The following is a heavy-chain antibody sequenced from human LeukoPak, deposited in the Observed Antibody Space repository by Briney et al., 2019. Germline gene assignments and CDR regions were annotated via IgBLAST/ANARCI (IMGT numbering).Heavy chain of an antibody. CDR2: IIPIRGIA. V-gene: IGHV1-69*10. CDR1: GGTFSSYA. J-gene: IGHJ1*01. Sequence: SAKVSCKASGGTFSSYAISWVRQAPGQGLEWMGGIIPIRGIANYAQKVQGRVTITADKSTSTDYMELSSLSSEDTAVHYSASRGRGIAVAAHAESYQHWRQGTLVTVSS. D-gene: IGHD6-19*01. CDR3: ASRGRGIAVAAHAESYQH.